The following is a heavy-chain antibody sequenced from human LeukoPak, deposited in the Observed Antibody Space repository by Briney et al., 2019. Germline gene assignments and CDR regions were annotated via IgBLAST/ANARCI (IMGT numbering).Heavy chain of an antibody. J-gene: IGHJ4*02. CDR1: GGSISSGSYY. CDR3: ARAAAAAGGQYFDY. D-gene: IGHD6-13*01. CDR2: IYTSGST. Sequence: PSETLSLTCTVSGGSISSGSYYWSWIRQPAGKGLEWIGRIYTSGSTNYNPSLRSRVTMSVDTSKNQFSLKLSSVTAADTAVYYCARAAAAAGGQYFDYWGQGTLVAVSS. V-gene: IGHV4-61*02.